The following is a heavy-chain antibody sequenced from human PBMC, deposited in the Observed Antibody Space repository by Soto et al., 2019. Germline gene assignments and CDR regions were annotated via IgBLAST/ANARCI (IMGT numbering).Heavy chain of an antibody. CDR3: ARELNVLLWFGELSAPLSTGFDY. CDR2: MNPNSGNT. V-gene: IGHV1-8*01. J-gene: IGHJ4*02. D-gene: IGHD3-10*01. Sequence: ASVKVSCKASGYTFTSYDINWVRQATGQGLEWMGWMNPNSGNTGYAQKFQGRVTMTRNTSISTAYMELSSLRSEDTVVYYCARELNVLLWFGELSAPLSTGFDYWGQGTLVTVSS. CDR1: GYTFTSYD.